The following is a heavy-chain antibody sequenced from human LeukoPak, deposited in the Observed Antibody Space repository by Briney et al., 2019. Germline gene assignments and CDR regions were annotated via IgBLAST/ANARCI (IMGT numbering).Heavy chain of an antibody. CDR2: SYYLGNS. J-gene: IGHJ4*02. Sequence: SETLSLTCTVSGGSISNDDSYWSWIRQPPGKDLEWIGHSYYLGNSYYNPSLKSRVTISVDTSKNQFSLKLSSVTAADTAMYYCARSGGVVIVNLDSWGRGTLVTVSS. D-gene: IGHD2-21*01. CDR1: GGSISNDDSY. CDR3: ARSGGVVIVNLDS. V-gene: IGHV4-30-4*01.